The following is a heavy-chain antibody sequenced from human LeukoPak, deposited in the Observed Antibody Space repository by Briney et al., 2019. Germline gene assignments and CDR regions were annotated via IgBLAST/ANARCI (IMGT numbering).Heavy chain of an antibody. J-gene: IGHJ4*02. CDR1: GFTFSSYG. CDR3: AKDSSSWFLDY. Sequence: PGESLRLSCAASGFTFSSYGMHWVRQAPGKGLGWVAFIRYYGSNKYYADTVKVRMTISRDNSKNTLYMQMNSLRSEDTAVYYCAKDSSSWFLDYWGQGTLVTVSS. D-gene: IGHD6-13*01. CDR2: IRYYGSNK. V-gene: IGHV3-30*02.